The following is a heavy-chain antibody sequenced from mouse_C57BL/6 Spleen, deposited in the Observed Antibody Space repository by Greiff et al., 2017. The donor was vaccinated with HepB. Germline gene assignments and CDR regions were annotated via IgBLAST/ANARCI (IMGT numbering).Heavy chain of an antibody. Sequence: EVKLVESGGGLVKPGGSLKLSCAASGFTFSSYAMSWVRQTPEKRLEWVATISDGGSYTYYPDNVKGRFTISRDNAKNNLYLQMSHLKSEDTAMYYCARERGVYLYYFDYWGQGTTLTVSS. CDR1: GFTFSSYA. D-gene: IGHD5-5*01. CDR3: ARERGVYLYYFDY. CDR2: ISDGGSYT. J-gene: IGHJ2*01. V-gene: IGHV5-4*01.